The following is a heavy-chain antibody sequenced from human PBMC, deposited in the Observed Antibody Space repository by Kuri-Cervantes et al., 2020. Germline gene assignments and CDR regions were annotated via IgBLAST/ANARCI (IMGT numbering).Heavy chain of an antibody. J-gene: IGHJ4*02. Sequence: GESLKISCKGSGYTFTGYYMHWVRQAPGQGLEWMGWINPNSGGTNYAQKFQGRVTMTRDTSISTAYMELSRLRSDDTAVYYCARSKALIAAAGRQMPLDYWGQGTLVTVSS. CDR2: INPNSGGT. V-gene: IGHV1-2*02. CDR3: ARSKALIAAAGRQMPLDY. CDR1: GYTFTGYY. D-gene: IGHD6-13*01.